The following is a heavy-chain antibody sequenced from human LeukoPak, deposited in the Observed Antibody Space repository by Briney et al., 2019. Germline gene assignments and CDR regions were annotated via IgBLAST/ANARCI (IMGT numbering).Heavy chain of an antibody. CDR1: GGSISGYY. CDR3: ARHYYDRSDCYSFDY. CDR2: IFSSGST. Sequence: TSETLSLTCTVSGGSISGYYWSWIRQPPGKGLEWIGYIFSSGSTNYNPSLKRRVTISQDTSVNQISLKLTSVTAADTAVYYCARHYYDRSDCYSFDYWGQGILVTVSS. D-gene: IGHD3-22*01. J-gene: IGHJ4*02. V-gene: IGHV4-59*08.